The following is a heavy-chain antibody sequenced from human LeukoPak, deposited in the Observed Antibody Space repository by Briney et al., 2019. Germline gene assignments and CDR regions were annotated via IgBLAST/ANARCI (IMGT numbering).Heavy chain of an antibody. CDR1: SGSISSSSYY. J-gene: IGHJ6*03. Sequence: SETLSLTCTASSGSISSSSYYWGWIRQPPGKGLEWIGSIYYSGSTYYNPSLESRVTISVDTSKNQFSLKLSSVTAADTAVYYCARDSDYYYYYMDVWGKGTTVTVSS. CDR3: ARDSDYYYYYMDV. CDR2: IYYSGST. V-gene: IGHV4-39*07.